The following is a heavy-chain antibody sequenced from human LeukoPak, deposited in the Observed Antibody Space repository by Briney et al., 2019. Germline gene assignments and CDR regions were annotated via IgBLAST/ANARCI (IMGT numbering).Heavy chain of an antibody. Sequence: GGSLRLSCAASGFTFSSYAMHWVRQAPGRGLEWVAVISYDGSSEWYADSVKGRFTISRDNAKNSLYLQMNSLRAEDMALYYCAGGYYSYDAFDIWGQGTMVTVSS. V-gene: IGHV3-30*04. CDR1: GFTFSSYA. CDR3: AGGYYSYDAFDI. CDR2: ISYDGSSE. D-gene: IGHD3-22*01. J-gene: IGHJ3*02.